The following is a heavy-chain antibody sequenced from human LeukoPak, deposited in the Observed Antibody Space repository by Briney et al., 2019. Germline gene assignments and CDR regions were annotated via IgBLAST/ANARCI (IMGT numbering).Heavy chain of an antibody. J-gene: IGHJ4*02. CDR2: INPNSGGT. D-gene: IGHD3-16*01. V-gene: IGHV1-2*02. CDR3: ARGLTPDY. CDR1: GYTFTGYY. Sequence: ASVKVSCKASGYTFTGYYMHWVRQAPGQGLEWMGWINPNSGGTSYAQKFQGRVTMTRDTSTSTVYMELSSLRSEDTAVYYCARGLTPDYWGQGTLVTVSS.